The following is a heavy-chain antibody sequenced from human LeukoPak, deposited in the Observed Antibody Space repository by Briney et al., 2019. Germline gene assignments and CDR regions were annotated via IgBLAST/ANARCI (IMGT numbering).Heavy chain of an antibody. Sequence: SETLSLTCAVYGGSFSGYYRSWIRQPPGKGLEWIGEINHSGSTNYNPSLKSRVTISVDTSKNQFSLKLSSVTAADTAVYYCARVGTGGYYYYYMDVWGKGTTVTVSS. CDR3: ARVGTGGYYYYYMDV. CDR2: INHSGST. J-gene: IGHJ6*03. D-gene: IGHD2-8*02. V-gene: IGHV4-34*01. CDR1: GGSFSGYY.